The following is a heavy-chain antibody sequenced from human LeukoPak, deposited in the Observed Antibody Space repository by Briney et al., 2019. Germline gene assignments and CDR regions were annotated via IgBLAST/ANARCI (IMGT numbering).Heavy chain of an antibody. CDR1: GGSISSGDYY. D-gene: IGHD2-2*01. V-gene: IGHV4-30-4*08. CDR2: IYYSGST. CDR3: ARAGGYCSSTSCLDS. J-gene: IGHJ5*01. Sequence: SQTLSITCTVSGGSISSGDYYWSWIRQPPGKGLEWIGYIYYSGSTYYNPSLKSRVTISVDTSKNQFSLKLSSVTAADTAVYYCARAGGYCSSTSCLDSWGQGTLVTVSS.